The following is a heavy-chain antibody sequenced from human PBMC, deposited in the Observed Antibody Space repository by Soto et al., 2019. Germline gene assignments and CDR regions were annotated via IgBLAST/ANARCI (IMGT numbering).Heavy chain of an antibody. CDR2: INPGNRIT. V-gene: IGHV1-46*01. CDR3: ARDPNYYDFWAGSYYYHGMDV. D-gene: IGHD3-3*01. Sequence: QVQLVQSGAEVKKPGASVKVACKTSGYTFTNYFVHWVRQAPGQGLEWMGTINPGNRITNYALKFHGRVAVTRDTSTNTVYLELSSLTSEDTAVYSCARDPNYYDFWAGSYYYHGMDVWGQGTSVTVSS. CDR1: GYTFTNYF. J-gene: IGHJ6*02.